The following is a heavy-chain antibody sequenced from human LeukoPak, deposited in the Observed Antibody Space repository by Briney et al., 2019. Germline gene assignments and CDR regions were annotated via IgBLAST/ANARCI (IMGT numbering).Heavy chain of an antibody. CDR3: ARDPYSSAWQNYHGMDV. CDR2: IYYSGST. V-gene: IGHV4-59*01. Sequence: TGGSLRLSCAASGFTFTSYSMNWVRQPPGKGLEWIGNIYYSGSTNYNPSLRSRVTISIDTSKNQFSLKLSSMTAADTAMYFCARDPYSSAWQNYHGMDVWGQGTTVTVSS. CDR1: GFTFTSYS. D-gene: IGHD6-19*01. J-gene: IGHJ6*02.